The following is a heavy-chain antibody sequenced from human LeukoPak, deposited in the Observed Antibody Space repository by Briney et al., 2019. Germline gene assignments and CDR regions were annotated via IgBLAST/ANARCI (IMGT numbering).Heavy chain of an antibody. D-gene: IGHD3-22*01. V-gene: IGHV3-53*01. CDR1: GGSFSGYY. CDR2: IYSGGST. Sequence: ETLSLTCAVYGGSFSGYYWSWIRQPPGKGLEWVSVIYSGGSTYYADSVKGRFTISRDNSKNTLYLQMNSLRAEDTAVYYCASLIFPYYYDSSGYRDYWGQGTLVTVSS. CDR3: ASLIFPYYYDSSGYRDY. J-gene: IGHJ4*02.